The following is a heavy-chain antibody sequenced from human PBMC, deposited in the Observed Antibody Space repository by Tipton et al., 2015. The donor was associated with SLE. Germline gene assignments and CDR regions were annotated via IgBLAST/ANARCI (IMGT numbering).Heavy chain of an antibody. V-gene: IGHV3-21*03. CDR2: ISSSSSYI. CDR3: ARGGYSSSWYVY. Sequence: SLRLSCAASGFTFSSYWMHWVRQAPGKGLEWVSFISSSSSYIYYADSVKGRFTISRDNAKNSLYLQMNSLRAEDTAVYYCARGGYSSSWYVYWGQGTLVTVSS. CDR1: GFTFSSYW. J-gene: IGHJ4*02. D-gene: IGHD6-13*01.